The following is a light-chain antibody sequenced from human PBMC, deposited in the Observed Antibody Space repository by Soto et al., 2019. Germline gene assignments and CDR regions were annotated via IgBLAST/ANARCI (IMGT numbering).Light chain of an antibody. CDR2: TNN. CDR3: AAWDDSLNGFV. J-gene: IGLJ1*01. CDR1: SPEVGGYNY. Sequence: QSVLTKPAPVSGSPRRPNTISCTRTSPEVGGYNYVSWYQQLPGKAPKLLIDTNNQRPSGVPDRFSGSKSGNSASLDISGLQSEDEADYSCAAWDDSLNGFVFGSGTKV. V-gene: IGLV1-44*01.